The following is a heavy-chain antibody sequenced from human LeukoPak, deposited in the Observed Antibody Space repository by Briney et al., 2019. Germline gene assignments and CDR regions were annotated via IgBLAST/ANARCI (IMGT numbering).Heavy chain of an antibody. CDR1: GFTFSSYS. V-gene: IGHV3-48*01. D-gene: IGHD3-10*01. J-gene: IGHJ5*02. CDR2: ISSSSSTI. CDR3: ARGSSALGP. Sequence: GGSLKLSCAASGFTFSSYSMNWVRQAPGKGPEWVSYISSSSSTIYYADSVKGRFTISRDNAKNSLYLQMNSLRAEDTAVYYCARGSSALGPWGQGTLVTVSS.